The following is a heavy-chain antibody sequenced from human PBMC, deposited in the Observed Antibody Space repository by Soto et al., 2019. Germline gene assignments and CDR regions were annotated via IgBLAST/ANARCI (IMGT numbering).Heavy chain of an antibody. V-gene: IGHV4-39*01. Sequence: SETLSLTCTVYGGSISSSSYYWGWIRKTPGKGLEWIGSIYYSGSTYYNPSLKSRVTISVDTSKNQFSLKLSSVTAADTAVYYCASHYGPGSYPYYYRMDVWGQGTTVT. J-gene: IGHJ6*02. D-gene: IGHD3-10*01. CDR1: GGSISSSSYY. CDR2: IYYSGST. CDR3: ASHYGPGSYPYYYRMDV.